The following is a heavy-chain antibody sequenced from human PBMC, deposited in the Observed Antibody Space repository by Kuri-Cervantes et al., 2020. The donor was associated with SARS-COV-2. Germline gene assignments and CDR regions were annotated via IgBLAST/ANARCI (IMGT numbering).Heavy chain of an antibody. D-gene: IGHD3-22*01. CDR1: GFTFSSYE. CDR3: AREGYYEPTDMDV. CDR2: ISSSGSTI. V-gene: IGHV3-48*03. J-gene: IGHJ6*02. Sequence: AGSLRLSCAASGFTFSSYEMNWVRQAPGKGLEWVSYISSSGSTIYYADSVKGRFTISRDNAKNSLYLQMNSLRAEDTAVYYCAREGYYEPTDMDVWGQGTTVTVSS.